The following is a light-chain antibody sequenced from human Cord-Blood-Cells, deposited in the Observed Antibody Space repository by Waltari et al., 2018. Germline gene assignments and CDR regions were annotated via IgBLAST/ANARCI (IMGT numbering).Light chain of an antibody. Sequence: SLSASVGDRVTITCRASQSISSYLNWYQQKPGKAPKLLIYAASSLQSGVPSRFSGSGSGTDFTLTISSLQPEDFATYYCQQSYSTPLTFGGGTKVEIK. J-gene: IGKJ4*01. CDR3: QQSYSTPLT. V-gene: IGKV1-39*01. CDR1: QSISSY. CDR2: AAS.